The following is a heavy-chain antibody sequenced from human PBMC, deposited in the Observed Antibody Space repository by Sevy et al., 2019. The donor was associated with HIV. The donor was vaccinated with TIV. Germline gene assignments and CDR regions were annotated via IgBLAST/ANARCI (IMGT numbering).Heavy chain of an antibody. J-gene: IGHJ4*02. Sequence: ASVKVSCKASGGTFSSYAISWVRQAPGQGLEWMGGIIPIFGTANYAQKFQGTVTITADESTSTAYMELSSLRSEDTAVYYCASGGGAAAGPIDYWGQGTLVTVSS. D-gene: IGHD6-13*01. CDR3: ASGGGAAAGPIDY. V-gene: IGHV1-69*13. CDR2: IIPIFGTA. CDR1: GGTFSSYA.